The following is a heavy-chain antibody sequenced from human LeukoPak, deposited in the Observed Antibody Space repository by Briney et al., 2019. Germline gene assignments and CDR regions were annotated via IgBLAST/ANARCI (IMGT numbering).Heavy chain of an antibody. CDR3: AKRLGYYDSSEGYFDQ. D-gene: IGHD3-22*01. Sequence: GSLRLSCAASGFTFSSFGMHWVRQAPGKGLEWVAVISYDGSYKNYVDSVKGRFTISRDISKNTLYLQMNSLRAEDTAVYHCAKRLGYYDSSEGYFDQWGQGTLVTVSS. V-gene: IGHV3-30*18. CDR2: ISYDGSYK. CDR1: GFTFSSFG. J-gene: IGHJ4*02.